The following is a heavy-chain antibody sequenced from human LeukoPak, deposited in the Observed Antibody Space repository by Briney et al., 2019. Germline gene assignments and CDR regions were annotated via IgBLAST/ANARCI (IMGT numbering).Heavy chain of an antibody. J-gene: IGHJ4*02. CDR1: GGSISSYY. Sequence: SETLSLTCTVSGGSISSYYWSWIRQPPGKGLEWIGYIYYSGSTNYNPSLKSRVTISVDTSKNQCSLKLSSVTAADTAVYYCARGKGYYDSSGYYGTLLDYWGQGTLVTVSS. V-gene: IGHV4-59*01. CDR2: IYYSGST. D-gene: IGHD3-22*01. CDR3: ARGKGYYDSSGYYGTLLDY.